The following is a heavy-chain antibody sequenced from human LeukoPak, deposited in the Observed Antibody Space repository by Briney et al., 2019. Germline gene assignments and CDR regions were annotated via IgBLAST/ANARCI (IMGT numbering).Heavy chain of an antibody. CDR3: ARLSATRRCRYFDY. V-gene: IGHV4-34*01. Sequence: PSETLSLTCAVYGGSFSGYYWSWIRQPPGKGLEWIGEINHSGSTNYNPSLKSRVTISVDTSKNQFSLKLSSVTAADTAVYYCARLSATRRCRYFDYWGQGTLVTVSS. CDR2: INHSGST. D-gene: IGHD3-16*02. J-gene: IGHJ4*02. CDR1: GGSFSGYY.